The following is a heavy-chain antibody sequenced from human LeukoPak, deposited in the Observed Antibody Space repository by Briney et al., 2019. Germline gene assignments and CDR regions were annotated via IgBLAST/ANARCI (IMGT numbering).Heavy chain of an antibody. D-gene: IGHD5-18*01. CDR1: GASISSYY. CDR2: VYYSVST. CDR3: AREPGGARGYSYGYGYYYYMDV. J-gene: IGHJ6*03. Sequence: SETLSLTCTVAGASISSYYWSWVREPPRKGLEWVVDVYYSVSTNYNPSLKSRVTISVDTSKNQFSLKLSSVTAADTAVYYCAREPGGARGYSYGYGYYYYMDVWGKGTTVAVSS. V-gene: IGHV4-59*01.